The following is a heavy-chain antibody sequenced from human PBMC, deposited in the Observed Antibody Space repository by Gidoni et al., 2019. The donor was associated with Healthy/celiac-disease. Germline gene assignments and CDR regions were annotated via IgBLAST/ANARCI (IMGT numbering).Heavy chain of an antibody. V-gene: IGHV3-7*03. CDR1: GFTFSSYW. J-gene: IGHJ5*02. D-gene: IGHD2-2*02. CDR3: ARGLDIVVVPAAIQPTIRPEYNWFDP. CDR2: IKQDGSEK. Sequence: EVQLVESGGGLVQPGGSLRLSCAASGFTFSSYWLSWVRQAPGKGLGWVANIKQDGSEKYYVDSVKGRFTISRDNAKNSLYLQMNSLRAEDTAVYYCARGLDIVVVPAAIQPTIRPEYNWFDPWGQGTLVTVSS.